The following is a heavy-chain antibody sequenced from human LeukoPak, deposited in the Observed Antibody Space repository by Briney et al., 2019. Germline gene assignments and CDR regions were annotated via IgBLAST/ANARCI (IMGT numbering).Heavy chain of an antibody. J-gene: IGHJ4*02. Sequence: GGSLRLSCAASGFSFSAYWMSWVRQTPEKGLGFVANIKQDGSVKNYMDSLKGRSTISRDNARESLYLEINSLRADDTAVYYCARDPDSSAFDLWGQGALVTVSS. V-gene: IGHV3-7*01. CDR3: ARDPDSSAFDL. CDR2: IKQDGSVK. CDR1: GFSFSAYW.